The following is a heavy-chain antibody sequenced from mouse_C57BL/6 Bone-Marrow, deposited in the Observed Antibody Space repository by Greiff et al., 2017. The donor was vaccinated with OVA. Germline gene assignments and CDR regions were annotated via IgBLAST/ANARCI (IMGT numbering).Heavy chain of an antibody. CDR2: IYPGDGDT. CDR1: GYAFSSSW. V-gene: IGHV1-82*01. Sequence: QVQLQQSGPELVKPGASVKISCKASGYAFSSSWMNWVKQRPGKGLEWIGRIYPGDGDTNYNGKFKGKATLTADKSSSTAYMQLSSLTSEDAAVYFCARLGNWSWFAYWGQGTLVTVSA. J-gene: IGHJ3*01. CDR3: ARLGNWSWFAY. D-gene: IGHD4-1*01.